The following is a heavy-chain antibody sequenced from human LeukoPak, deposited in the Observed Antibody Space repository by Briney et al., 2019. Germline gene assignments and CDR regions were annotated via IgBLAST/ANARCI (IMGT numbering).Heavy chain of an antibody. CDR2: IYYSGST. CDR1: GGSISSDC. J-gene: IGHJ5*02. Sequence: SETLSLTCTVSGGSISSDCWSWIRQPPGKGLEWIGYIYYSGSTNYNPSLKSRVTISVDTSKNQFSLKLSSVTAADTAVYYCARDRGYCSGGSCYRWFNPWGQGTLVTVSS. CDR3: ARDRGYCSGGSCYRWFNP. V-gene: IGHV4-59*01. D-gene: IGHD2-15*01.